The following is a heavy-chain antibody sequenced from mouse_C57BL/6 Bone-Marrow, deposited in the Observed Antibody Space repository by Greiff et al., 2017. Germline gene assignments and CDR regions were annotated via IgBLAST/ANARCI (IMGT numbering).Heavy chain of an antibody. D-gene: IGHD2-3*01. Sequence: EVKLMESGGGLVKPGGSLKLSCAASGFTFSSYAMSWVRQTPEKRLEWVATISDGGSYTYYPDNVKGRFTISRDNAKNNLYLQMRHLKSEATAMYYCARGLLPYAMDYWGQGTSVTVSS. CDR2: ISDGGSYT. CDR3: ARGLLPYAMDY. J-gene: IGHJ4*01. V-gene: IGHV5-4*03. CDR1: GFTFSSYA.